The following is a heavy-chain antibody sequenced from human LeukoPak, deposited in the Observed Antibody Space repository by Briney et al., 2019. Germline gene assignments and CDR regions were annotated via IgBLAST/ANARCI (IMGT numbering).Heavy chain of an antibody. CDR1: GFSFSSFA. J-gene: IGHJ4*02. CDR2: IYSGGST. D-gene: IGHD3-22*01. CDR3: ARGGSYFDISGYYFY. V-gene: IGHV3-66*01. Sequence: GGSLRLSCAASGFSFSSFAMSWVRQAPGKGLEWVSIIYSGGSTSYADSVKGRFTISRDNSKNTLFLQMNSLRTEDTAVYYCARGGSYFDISGYYFYWGQGTPVTVSS.